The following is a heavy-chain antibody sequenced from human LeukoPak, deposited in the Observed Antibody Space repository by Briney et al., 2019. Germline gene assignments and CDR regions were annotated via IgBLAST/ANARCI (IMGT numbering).Heavy chain of an antibody. V-gene: IGHV3-9*01. D-gene: IGHD1-7*01. CDR1: GFTFDDYA. J-gene: IGHJ4*02. CDR2: ISWNSGSI. Sequence: PGRSLRLSCAASGFTFDDYAMHWVRQAPGKGLEWVSGISWNSGSIGYADSVKGRFAISRDNAKNSLYLQMNSLRAEDTAVYYCAKGNNWNYVIDYWGQGTLVTVSS. CDR3: AKGNNWNYVIDY.